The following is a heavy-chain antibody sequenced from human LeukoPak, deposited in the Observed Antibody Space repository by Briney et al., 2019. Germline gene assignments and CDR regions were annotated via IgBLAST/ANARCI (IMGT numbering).Heavy chain of an antibody. CDR1: GGSFSGYY. V-gene: IGHV4-34*01. Sequence: PSQTLSLTCAVYGGSFSGYYWSWIRQPPGKGLEWIGEINHSGSTNYNPSLKSRVTISVDTSKNQFSLKLSSVTAADTAVYYCARFYDILAGYSIGNWFDPWGQGTLVTVSS. CDR3: ARFYDILAGYSIGNWFDP. J-gene: IGHJ5*02. D-gene: IGHD3-9*01. CDR2: INHSGST.